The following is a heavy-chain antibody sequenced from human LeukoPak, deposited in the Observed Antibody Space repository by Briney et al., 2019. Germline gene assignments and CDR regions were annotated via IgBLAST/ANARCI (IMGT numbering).Heavy chain of an antibody. Sequence: ASVKVSCKASGYTFTSYTMHWVRQAPGQRLEWMGWINTGNGKIKYSQKFQGRVTITRDTSASTAYMELSSLRSEDMAVYYCATRGSDYGDYSGAFDIWGQGTMVTVSP. CDR3: ATRGSDYGDYSGAFDI. J-gene: IGHJ3*02. D-gene: IGHD4-17*01. CDR1: GYTFTSYT. V-gene: IGHV1-3*04. CDR2: INTGNGKI.